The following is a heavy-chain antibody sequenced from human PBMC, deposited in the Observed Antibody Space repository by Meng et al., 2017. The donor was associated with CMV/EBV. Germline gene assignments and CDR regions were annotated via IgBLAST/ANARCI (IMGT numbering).Heavy chain of an antibody. CDR1: GDALARQE. CDR3: GRAQSMVPGFDD. CDR2: MNPKSGNT. V-gene: IGHV1-8*03. J-gene: IGHJ4*01. Sequence: SWKGSGDALARQEIKGVRQGTGMQLGWMGGMNPKSGNTAYEEKLQSRVTIKRKTSISTAYMELSRLRSEDTGVYYCGRAQSMVPGFDDWGHGTLVTVSS. D-gene: IGHD3-10*01.